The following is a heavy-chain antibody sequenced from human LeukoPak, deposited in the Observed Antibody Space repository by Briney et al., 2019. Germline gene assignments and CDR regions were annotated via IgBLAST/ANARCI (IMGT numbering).Heavy chain of an antibody. CDR2: ISYDGSNE. CDR1: GFTFSSYG. V-gene: IGHV3-30*18. D-gene: IGHD4-17*01. Sequence: GGSLRLSCAASGFTFSSYGMHWVRQAPGKGLEWVAVISYDGSNEYYADSVKGRFTISRDNSKNTLYLQMNSLRAEDTAVYYCAKGWYGDYPGPIDYWGQGTLVTVSS. CDR3: AKGWYGDYPGPIDY. J-gene: IGHJ4*02.